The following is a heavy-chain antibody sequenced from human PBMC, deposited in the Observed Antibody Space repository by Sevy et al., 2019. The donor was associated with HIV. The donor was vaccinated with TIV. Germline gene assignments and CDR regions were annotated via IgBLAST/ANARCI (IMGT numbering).Heavy chain of an antibody. Sequence: WETLSLTCSVSGGSISSYFWTWVRQSPGKELEWIGNIYFTGNTDYSPSLKSRVTLSLDTSKTQFSLTLKSVTAADTAIYFCARDCTTRQRVLDYWGQGTLVTVSS. D-gene: IGHD1-1*01. V-gene: IGHV4-59*01. J-gene: IGHJ4*02. CDR3: ARDCTTRQRVLDY. CDR2: IYFTGNT. CDR1: GGSISSYF.